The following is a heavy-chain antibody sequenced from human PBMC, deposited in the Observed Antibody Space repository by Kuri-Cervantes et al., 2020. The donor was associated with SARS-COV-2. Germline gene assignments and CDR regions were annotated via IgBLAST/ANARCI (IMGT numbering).Heavy chain of an antibody. Sequence: GESLKISCATSGSTFSIFWMTWVRQAPGKGLEWVANINQDGSEKSYVDSVKGRFTISRDNAKNSLYLQMNSLRAEDTAVYYCARGTLVPYYYDALDVWGQGTTVTSP. J-gene: IGHJ6*02. CDR1: GSTFSIFW. CDR2: INQDGSEK. D-gene: IGHD3-3*01. CDR3: ARGTLVPYYYDALDV. V-gene: IGHV3-7*04.